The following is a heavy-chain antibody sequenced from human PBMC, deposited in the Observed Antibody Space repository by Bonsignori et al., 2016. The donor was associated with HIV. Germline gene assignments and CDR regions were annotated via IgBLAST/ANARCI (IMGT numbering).Heavy chain of an antibody. Sequence: WVRQAPGQGLEWMGWISAYNGNTNYAQKLQGRVTMTTDTSTSTVYMELSSLRSEDTAVYYCARRNDGWFDYWGQGTLVTVSS. CDR3: ARRNDGWFDY. D-gene: IGHD1-1*01. CDR2: ISAYNGNT. V-gene: IGHV1-18*01. J-gene: IGHJ4*02.